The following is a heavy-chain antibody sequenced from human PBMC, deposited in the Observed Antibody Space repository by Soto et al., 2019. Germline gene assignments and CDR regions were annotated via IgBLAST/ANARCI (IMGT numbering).Heavy chain of an antibody. CDR2: IYYSGST. CDR3: ARSATVRSWFDP. D-gene: IGHD4-17*01. CDR1: GGSISSYY. V-gene: IGHV4-59*01. J-gene: IGHJ5*02. Sequence: SETLSLTCTVSGGSISSYYWSWIRQPPGKGLEWIGYIYYSGSTNYNPSLKSRVTISVDTSKNQFSLKLSSVTAADTAVYYCARSATVRSWFDPWGQGTLVTVSS.